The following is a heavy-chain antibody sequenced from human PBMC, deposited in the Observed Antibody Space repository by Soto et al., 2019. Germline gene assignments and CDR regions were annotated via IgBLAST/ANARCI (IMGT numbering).Heavy chain of an antibody. CDR1: GFIFSNAW. CDR2: IKSKTNGETT. CDR3: TTHYYGSGSYYYYYGMDV. J-gene: IGHJ6*02. Sequence: EVQLVESGGGLVQPGGSLRLSCAASGFIFSNAWMKWVRQAPGKGLEWVGRIKSKTNGETTDYAAPVKGRFTISRDDSKNTLYLQMNSLKIEDAAVYYCTTHYYGSGSYYYYYGMDVWGQGTTVTVSS. D-gene: IGHD3-10*01. V-gene: IGHV3-15*07.